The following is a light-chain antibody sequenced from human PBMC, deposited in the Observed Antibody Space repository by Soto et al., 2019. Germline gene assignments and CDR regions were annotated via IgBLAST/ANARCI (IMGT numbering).Light chain of an antibody. CDR2: GAS. Sequence: EIVLTQSPGTLSLSPGERATLSCRASQSVSSNYLAWYQQKPGQAPRLLVYGASIRATGVPDRFSGSGSGTDFPLTISRLEPEEFAVYYCQQYGSSLLTFGPGTKVDLK. J-gene: IGKJ3*01. CDR3: QQYGSSLLT. CDR1: QSVSSNY. V-gene: IGKV3-20*01.